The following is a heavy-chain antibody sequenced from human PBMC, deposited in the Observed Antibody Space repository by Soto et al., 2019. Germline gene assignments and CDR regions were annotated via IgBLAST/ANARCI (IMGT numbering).Heavy chain of an antibody. CDR2: ISYDGSNK. Sequence: GGSLRLSCAASGFTFSSYGMHWVRQAPGKGLEWVAVISYDGSNKYYADSVKGRFTISRDNSKNTLYLQMNSLRAEDTAVYYCAKEVYYYDSSGQTYYFDYWGQGTLVTVSS. D-gene: IGHD3-22*01. CDR3: AKEVYYYDSSGQTYYFDY. V-gene: IGHV3-30*18. CDR1: GFTFSSYG. J-gene: IGHJ4*02.